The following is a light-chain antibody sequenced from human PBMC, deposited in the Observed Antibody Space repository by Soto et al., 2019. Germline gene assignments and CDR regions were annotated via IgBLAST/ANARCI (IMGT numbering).Light chain of an antibody. Sequence: DIQMTQSTSTLSSSVGDRVTITCRASQSISSWLAWYQQKPGKAHKLLIYDASSLESGVPSRFSGNGSGTDFTLNISSLQADDFATYYCQQNYRATPWTFGQGTKVDIK. J-gene: IGKJ1*01. V-gene: IGKV1-5*01. CDR2: DAS. CDR3: QQNYRATPWT. CDR1: QSISSW.